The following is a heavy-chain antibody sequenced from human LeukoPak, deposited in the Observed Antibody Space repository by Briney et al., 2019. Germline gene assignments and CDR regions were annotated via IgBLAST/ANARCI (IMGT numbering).Heavy chain of an antibody. V-gene: IGHV4-39*07. CDR1: GGSISSSTYY. D-gene: IGHD5-18*01. CDR3: ARSRGYSYGTTFLDY. CDR2: IYYSGST. J-gene: IGHJ4*02. Sequence: SETLSLTCTVSGGSISSSTYYWGWIRQPPGKGLEWIGSIYYSGSTYYNPSLKSRVTISVDTSKNQFSLKLSSVTAADTAVYYCARSRGYSYGTTFLDYWGQGTLVTVSS.